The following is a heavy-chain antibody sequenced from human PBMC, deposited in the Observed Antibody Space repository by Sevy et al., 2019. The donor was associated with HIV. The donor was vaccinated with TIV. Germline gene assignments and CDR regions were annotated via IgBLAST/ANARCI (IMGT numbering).Heavy chain of an antibody. CDR1: GFTFSNHW. D-gene: IGHD3-10*01. V-gene: IGHV3-7*03. J-gene: IGHJ4*02. CDR3: ARDRRVEYGGSDY. CDR2: IKKDGTDK. Sequence: GGSLRLSCAVSGFTFSNHWMTWVRQAPGKGLEWVANIKKDGTDKFYVDSVMGRFSISRDNAKDLLYLQMNSLRVEDTAVSYCARDRRVEYGGSDYWGQGTLVTVSS.